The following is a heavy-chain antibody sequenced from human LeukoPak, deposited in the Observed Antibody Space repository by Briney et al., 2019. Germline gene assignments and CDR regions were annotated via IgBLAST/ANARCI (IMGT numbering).Heavy chain of an antibody. Sequence: SETLSLPCTVSGDSICISNDYWPWVRQPPAKGLEWLGSNYSGSTYYNPSLKSRVTISVDTSRNQFSLNLYSVTAADTATYYCARRGITYSSSFFAYWGQGTLVTASS. CDR2: NYSGST. V-gene: IGHV4-39*01. D-gene: IGHD6-13*01. J-gene: IGHJ4*02. CDR3: ARRGITYSSSFFAY. CDR1: GDSICISNDY.